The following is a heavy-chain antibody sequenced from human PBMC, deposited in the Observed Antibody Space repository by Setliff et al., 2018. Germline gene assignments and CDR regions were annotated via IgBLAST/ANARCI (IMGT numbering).Heavy chain of an antibody. Sequence: GASVKVSCKASGYTFTSYAMHWVRQAPGQRLEWMGWINAGNGNTKYSQKFQGRVTITRDTSASTAYMELSSLRSEDTAVYYCARGGTGEVLDYYYGMDVWGRETTVTVSS. V-gene: IGHV1-3*01. CDR3: ARGGTGEVLDYYYGMDV. D-gene: IGHD1-1*01. CDR2: INAGNGNT. J-gene: IGHJ6*02. CDR1: GYTFTSYA.